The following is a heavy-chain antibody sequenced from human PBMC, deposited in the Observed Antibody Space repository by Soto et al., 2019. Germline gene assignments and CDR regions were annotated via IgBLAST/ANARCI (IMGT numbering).Heavy chain of an antibody. J-gene: IGHJ4*02. D-gene: IGHD1-26*01. Sequence: VKLVESGGGLVKPGGCLRVSWAASGCTFRNFGMNWVRQAPGKGLEWVSSISSSSTYIYYADSVKGRFTTSRDNAKNLLHLHMSSLSVEDTAVYYCVRDELIYDSWGQGTLVSVSS. CDR3: VRDELIYDS. V-gene: IGHV3-21*02. CDR1: GCTFRNFG. CDR2: ISSSSTYI.